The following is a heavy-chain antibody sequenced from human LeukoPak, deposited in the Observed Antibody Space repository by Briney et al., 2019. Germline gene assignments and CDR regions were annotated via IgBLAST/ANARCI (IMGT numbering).Heavy chain of an antibody. CDR2: INAGNGNT. D-gene: IGHD4-17*01. V-gene: IGHV1-3*01. J-gene: IGHJ4*02. Sequence: GASVKVSYKASGYTFTSYAMHWVRQAPGQRLEWMGWINAGNGNTKYSQKFQGRVTITRDTSASTAYMELSSLRSEDTAVYYCARGHGFYGDYAPDYWGQGTLVTVSS. CDR1: GYTFTSYA. CDR3: ARGHGFYGDYAPDY.